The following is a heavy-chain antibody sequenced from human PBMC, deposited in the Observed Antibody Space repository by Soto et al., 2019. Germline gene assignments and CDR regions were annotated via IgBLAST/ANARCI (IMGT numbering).Heavy chain of an antibody. CDR2: ISGSGGST. D-gene: IGHD3-10*01. CDR3: EKDRDYYASGSYYPD. CDR1: GFTFTSHA. V-gene: IGHV3-23*01. Sequence: GGSLRLSCAASGFTFTSHAMSWVRQAPGKGLEWVSAISGSGGSTYYADSVKGRFTISRDISKNTLYLQMNGLRAVDTAVYYCEKDRDYYASGSYYPDWGLGTLVTVPS. J-gene: IGHJ4*02.